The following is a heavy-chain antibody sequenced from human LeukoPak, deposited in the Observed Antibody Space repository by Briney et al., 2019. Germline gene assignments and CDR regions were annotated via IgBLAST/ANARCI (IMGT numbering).Heavy chain of an antibody. CDR3: ARGRTTGDY. CDR2: INHSGST. J-gene: IGHJ4*02. V-gene: IGHV4-34*01. CDR1: GGSFSGYY. Sequence: SETLSLTCAVYGGSFSGYYWSWIRQSPGKGLEWIGEINHSGSTNYNPSLKSRITISIDTSKNQFSLKLSSVTAADTAVYYCARGRTTGDYWGQGTLVTVSS. D-gene: IGHD1-1*01.